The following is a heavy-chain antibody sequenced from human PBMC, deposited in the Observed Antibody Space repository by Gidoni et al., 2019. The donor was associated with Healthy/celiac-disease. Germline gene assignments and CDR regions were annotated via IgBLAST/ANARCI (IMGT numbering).Heavy chain of an antibody. CDR1: GGPFSSYA. J-gene: IGHJ4*02. V-gene: IGHV1-69*01. D-gene: IGHD4-17*01. CDR3: ARGMRDYGDRDFDY. CDR2: IIPIFGTA. Sequence: HVQLVQSGAEVKKPAYSVQVSCKASGGPFSSYAIRWVRHAPGPGLEWMGGIIPIFGTANYAQKFQGRVTVTADESTSTAYMELSSLRSEDTAVYYCARGMRDYGDRDFDYWGQGTLVTVSS.